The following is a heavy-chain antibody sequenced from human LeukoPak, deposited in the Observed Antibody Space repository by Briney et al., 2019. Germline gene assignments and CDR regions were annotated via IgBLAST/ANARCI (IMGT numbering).Heavy chain of an antibody. CDR2: IIPIFGTA. CDR3: ASGGSHGDDAFDI. V-gene: IGHV1-69*05. D-gene: IGHD1-26*01. CDR1: GGTFSSYA. Sequence: SVKVSCKASGGTFSSYAISWVRQAPGQGLEWLGGIIPIFGTANYAQKFQGRVTITTDESTSTAYMELSSLRSEDTAVYYCASGGSHGDDAFDIWGQGTMDTVSS. J-gene: IGHJ3*02.